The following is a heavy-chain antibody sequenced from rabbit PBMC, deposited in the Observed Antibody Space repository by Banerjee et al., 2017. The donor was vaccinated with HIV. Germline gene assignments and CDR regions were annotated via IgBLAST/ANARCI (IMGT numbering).Heavy chain of an antibody. J-gene: IGHJ6*01. CDR2: IYTSSGIT. CDR1: GIDFSSYYY. CDR3: ARDPLLVVAGVAAYYGMDL. Sequence: QEQLEESGGGLVKPGGTLTLTCKASGIDFSSYYYMCWVRQAPGKGLELIACIYTSSGITWYASWVNGRFTISRSTSLNTVDLKMTSLTAADTATYFCARDPLLVVAGVAAYYGMDLWGQGTLVTVS. D-gene: IGHD4-1*01. V-gene: IGHV1S43*01.